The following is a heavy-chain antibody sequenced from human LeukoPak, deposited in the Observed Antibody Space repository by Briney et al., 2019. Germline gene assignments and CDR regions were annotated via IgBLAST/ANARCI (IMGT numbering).Heavy chain of an antibody. Sequence: PGGSLRLSCAASGFTVSSNYMSWVRQAPGKGLEWVSVISGSSGSTYYADSVKGRFTISRDNSKNALYLQMNSLRAEDTAVYYCAKGGDDYGDYGGYFDYWGQGTLVTVSS. CDR2: ISGSSGST. D-gene: IGHD4-17*01. CDR3: AKGGDDYGDYGGYFDY. V-gene: IGHV3-23*01. CDR1: GFTVSSNY. J-gene: IGHJ4*02.